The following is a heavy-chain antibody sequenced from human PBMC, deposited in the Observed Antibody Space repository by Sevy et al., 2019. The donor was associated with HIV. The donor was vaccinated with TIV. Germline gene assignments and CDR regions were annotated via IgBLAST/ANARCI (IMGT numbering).Heavy chain of an antibody. J-gene: IGHJ4*02. Sequence: GGSLRLSCAASGFTFNYYSMNWVRQAPGKGLEWVGSISSASSYIKYGDSVKGRFTISRDNAKNSLYLQLNSPRAEDTAIYYCARVDYYDTSASDYWGQGTLVTVSS. D-gene: IGHD3-22*01. CDR1: GFTFNYYS. V-gene: IGHV3-21*03. CDR3: ARVDYYDTSASDY. CDR2: ISSASSYI.